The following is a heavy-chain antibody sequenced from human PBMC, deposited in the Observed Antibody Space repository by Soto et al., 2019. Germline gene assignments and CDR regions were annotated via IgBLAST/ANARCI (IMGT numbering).Heavy chain of an antibody. D-gene: IGHD5-12*01. V-gene: IGHV1-8*01. J-gene: IGHJ6*03. Sequence: ASVKVSCKASGYTFTSYDINWVRQATGQGLEWMGWMNPNSGNTGYAQKFQGRVTMTRNTSISTAYMELRSLRSEDTAVYYCARGGYDSSLVQRLYYYYYYMDVWGKGTTVTVSS. CDR1: GYTFTSYD. CDR2: MNPNSGNT. CDR3: ARGGYDSSLVQRLYYYYYYMDV.